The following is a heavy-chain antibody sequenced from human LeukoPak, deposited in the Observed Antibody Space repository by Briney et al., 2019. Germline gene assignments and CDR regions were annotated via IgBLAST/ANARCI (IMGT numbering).Heavy chain of an antibody. Sequence: ASVKVSCKASGYTFTNYGIHWVRQAPGQGLEWMGWISAYNGSTNSAQKLQGRVTMTTDTSTSTAYMELRSLRSDDTAVYYCARGPLRLYSYDSSANYFRWFDPWGQGTLVTVSS. J-gene: IGHJ5*02. CDR1: GYTFTNYG. V-gene: IGHV1-18*01. CDR2: ISAYNGST. CDR3: ARGPLRLYSYDSSANYFRWFDP. D-gene: IGHD3-22*01.